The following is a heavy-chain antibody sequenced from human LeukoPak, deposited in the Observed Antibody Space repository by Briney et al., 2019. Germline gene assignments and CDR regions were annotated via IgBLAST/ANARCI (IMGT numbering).Heavy chain of an antibody. CDR1: GFTFSSYG. CDR2: IRYDGSNK. V-gene: IGHV3-30*02. Sequence: GGSLRLSCGASGFTFSSYGMHWVRQAPGKGLEWVAFIRYDGSNKYYADSVKGRFTISRDNSKNTLYLQMNSLRAEDTAVYYCAKDGSYDFWSGYLYYCDYWGQGTLVTVSS. J-gene: IGHJ4*02. D-gene: IGHD3-3*01. CDR3: AKDGSYDFWSGYLYYCDY.